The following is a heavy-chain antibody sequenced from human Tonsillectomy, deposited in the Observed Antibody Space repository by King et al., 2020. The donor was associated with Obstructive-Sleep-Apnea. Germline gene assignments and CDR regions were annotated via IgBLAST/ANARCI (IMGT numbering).Heavy chain of an antibody. V-gene: IGHV3-7*03. Sequence: VQLVESGGDLVQPGGSLRLSCATSGFTFNTYWMSWVRQAPGKGLEWVAIIKEDGSEKDHVDSVKGRFTISRDNAKNSLYLQINNLSAEDTAVYYCARPSGSGWVDYWGQGTLVTVSS. CDR2: IKEDGSEK. CDR3: ARPSGSGWVDY. D-gene: IGHD6-19*01. J-gene: IGHJ4*02. CDR1: GFTFNTYW.